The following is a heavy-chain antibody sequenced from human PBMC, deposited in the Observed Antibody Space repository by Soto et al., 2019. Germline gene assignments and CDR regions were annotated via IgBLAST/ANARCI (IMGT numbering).Heavy chain of an antibody. D-gene: IGHD3-3*01. CDR2: IYYSGST. V-gene: IGHV4-31*03. CDR3: ARESITIFGVANYYYYGMDV. J-gene: IGHJ6*02. CDR1: GGSISSGGYY. Sequence: SETLSLTCTVSGGSISSGGYYWSWIRQRPGKGLEWIGYIYYSGSTYYNPSLKSRVTISVDTSKNQFSLKLSSVTAADTAVYYCARESITIFGVANYYYYGMDVWGQGTTVTVSS.